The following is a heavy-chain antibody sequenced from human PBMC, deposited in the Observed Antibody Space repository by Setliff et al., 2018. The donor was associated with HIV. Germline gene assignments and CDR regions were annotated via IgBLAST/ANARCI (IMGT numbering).Heavy chain of an antibody. V-gene: IGHV1-8*01. J-gene: IGHJ4*02. CDR1: GYSFTSYE. CDR3: ARESACSSTSCPKVLDY. D-gene: IGHD2-2*01. CDR2: MNPNSGNT. Sequence: GASVKVSCKASGYSFTSYEINWVRQAPGQGLEWMGWMNPNSGNTVYAQKFQGRVTMTRDTSISTAYMELSSLRSEDTAVYYCARESACSSTSCPKVLDYWGQGTLVTVSS.